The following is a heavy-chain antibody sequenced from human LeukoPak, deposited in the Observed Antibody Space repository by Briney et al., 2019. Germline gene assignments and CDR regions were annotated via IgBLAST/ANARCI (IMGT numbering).Heavy chain of an antibody. V-gene: IGHV4-59*01. D-gene: IGHD3-10*01. CDR1: GGSISSYY. CDR3: ASSLYYGSGSYDY. J-gene: IGHJ4*02. CDR2: IYYSGST. Sequence: SETLSLTCTVSGGSISSYYWSWIRQPPGKGLEWIGYIYYSGSTNYNPSLKSRVTISVDTSKNQFSLKLSSVTAADTAVYYCASSLYYGSGSYDYWGQGTLVTVSS.